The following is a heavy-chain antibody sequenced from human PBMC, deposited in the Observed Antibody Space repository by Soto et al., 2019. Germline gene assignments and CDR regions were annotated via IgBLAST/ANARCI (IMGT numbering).Heavy chain of an antibody. CDR2: IYYSGST. V-gene: IGHV4-31*03. CDR1: GGSISSGGYY. Sequence: QVQLQESGPGLVKPSQTLSLTCTVSGGSISSGGYYWSWIRQHPGKGLEWIGYIYYSGSTYYNPSLKRRVTISVDTSKTQFSLKLSSVTAADTAVYYCARDQGNYYGSGSHNWFDPWGQGTLVTVSS. J-gene: IGHJ5*02. D-gene: IGHD3-10*01. CDR3: ARDQGNYYGSGSHNWFDP.